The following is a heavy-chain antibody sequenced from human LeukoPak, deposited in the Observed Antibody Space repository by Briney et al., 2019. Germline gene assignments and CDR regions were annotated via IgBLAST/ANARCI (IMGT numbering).Heavy chain of an antibody. J-gene: IGHJ5*02. Sequence: PSETLCLTCTVSGGSISSYYWSWIRQPPGKGLEWIGYIYYSGSTNYNPSLKSRVTISVDTSKNQFSLKLSSVTAADTAVYYCARTVYYDSSGYHPWGQGTLVTVSS. D-gene: IGHD3-22*01. CDR1: GGSISSYY. CDR2: IYYSGST. CDR3: ARTVYYDSSGYHP. V-gene: IGHV4-59*01.